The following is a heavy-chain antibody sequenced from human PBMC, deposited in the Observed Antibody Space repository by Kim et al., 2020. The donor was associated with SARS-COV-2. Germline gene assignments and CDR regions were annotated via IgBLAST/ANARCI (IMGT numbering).Heavy chain of an antibody. V-gene: IGHV3-33*01. CDR3: ARDPLYSSGWDRRDYYYYMDV. D-gene: IGHD6-19*01. CDR1: GFTFSSYG. J-gene: IGHJ6*03. CDR2: IWYDGSNK. Sequence: GGSLRLSCAASGFTFSSYGMHWVRQAPGKGLEWVAVIWYDGSNKYYADSVKGRFTISRDNSKNTLYLQMNSLRAEDTAVYYCARDPLYSSGWDRRDYYYYMDVWGKGTTVTVSS.